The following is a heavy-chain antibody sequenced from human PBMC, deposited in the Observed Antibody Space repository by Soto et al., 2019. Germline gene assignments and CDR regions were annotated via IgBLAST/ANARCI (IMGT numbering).Heavy chain of an antibody. Sequence: PGESLKISCKGSGYSFTSYWISWVRQMPGKGLEWMGRIDPSDSYTNYSPSFQGHVTISADKSISTAYLQWSSLKASDTAMYYCARWGVVGASTSYYYYYGMDVWGQGTTFTVSS. D-gene: IGHD1-26*01. V-gene: IGHV5-10-1*01. CDR2: IDPSDSYT. CDR3: ARWGVVGASTSYYYYYGMDV. J-gene: IGHJ6*02. CDR1: GYSFTSYW.